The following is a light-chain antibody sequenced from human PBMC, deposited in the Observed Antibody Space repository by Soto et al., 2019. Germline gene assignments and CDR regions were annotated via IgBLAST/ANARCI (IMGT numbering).Light chain of an antibody. V-gene: IGLV1-40*01. CDR3: QSYDSSLSGSYA. J-gene: IGLJ1*01. Sequence: QSGLTQPPSVSGAPGQTVTISCTGTSSNIGARVDVHWYQHLPGLAPKLLIYANNIRPSGVPDRFSGSKSGSSASLAISGLQAEDEGDYYCQSYDSSLSGSYAFGTGTKLTVL. CDR1: SSNIGARVD. CDR2: ANN.